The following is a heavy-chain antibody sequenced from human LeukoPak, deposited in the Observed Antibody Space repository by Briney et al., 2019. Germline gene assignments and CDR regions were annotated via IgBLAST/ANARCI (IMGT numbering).Heavy chain of an antibody. CDR2: FYVGGAT. CDR1: GFTFSSAW. CDR3: ARGDGYNFFDY. Sequence: GGSLRLSCAASGFTFSSAWMHWVRQAPGKGLEWVSVFYVGGATYYADSVKGRFTISRDNSENTLYLQMKSLRAEDTAVYYCARGDGYNFFDYWGQGTLVSVSS. V-gene: IGHV3-53*01. D-gene: IGHD5-24*01. J-gene: IGHJ4*02.